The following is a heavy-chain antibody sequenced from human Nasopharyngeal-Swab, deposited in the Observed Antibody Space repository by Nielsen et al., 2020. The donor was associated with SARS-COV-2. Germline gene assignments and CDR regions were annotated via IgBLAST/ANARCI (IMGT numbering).Heavy chain of an antibody. J-gene: IGHJ6*03. D-gene: IGHD1-26*01. CDR3: AKAALIGNYFYYYYYMDV. Sequence: VRQAPGKGLEWVANIKQDGSEKYYVDSVKGRFTISRDNAKNSLYLQMNSLRAEDTAVYYCAKAALIGNYFYYYYYMDVWGKGTTVTVSS. V-gene: IGHV3-7*01. CDR2: IKQDGSEK.